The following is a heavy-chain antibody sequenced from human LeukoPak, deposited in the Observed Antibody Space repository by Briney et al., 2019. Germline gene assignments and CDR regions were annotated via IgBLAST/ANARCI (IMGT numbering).Heavy chain of an antibody. CDR2: IKRDGGET. CDR1: GFTSSSYW. V-gene: IGHV3-7*05. Sequence: GGSLRLSCAGSGFTSSSYWMNWVRQAPSQGLEWVDNIKRDGGETYCVDSVEGRLTIYRDYAKNSLSLQMNSLRAEDTAVYYCARGSSNGFDVWGQGTMVTVSA. CDR3: ARGSSNGFDV. J-gene: IGHJ3*01. D-gene: IGHD3-10*01.